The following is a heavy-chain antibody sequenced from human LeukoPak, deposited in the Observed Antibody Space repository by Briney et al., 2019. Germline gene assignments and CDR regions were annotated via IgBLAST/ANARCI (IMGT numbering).Heavy chain of an antibody. CDR2: IWYDGSNK. D-gene: IGHD1-26*01. CDR3: ARDRYVGATTAGDSDS. Sequence: GGSLRLSCAASGFTFSSYGMHWVRQAPGKGLEWVAVIWYDGSNKYYADSVKGRFTISRDNAKNSLYLQMNSLRAEDTAVYYCARDRYVGATTAGDSDSWGQGTLVTVSS. V-gene: IGHV3-33*01. CDR1: GFTFSSYG. J-gene: IGHJ4*02.